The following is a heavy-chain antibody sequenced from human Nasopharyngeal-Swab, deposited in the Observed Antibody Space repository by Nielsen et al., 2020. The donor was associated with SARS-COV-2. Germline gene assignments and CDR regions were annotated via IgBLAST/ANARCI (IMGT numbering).Heavy chain of an antibody. CDR3: AQTTYSGYFDY. V-gene: IGHV4-34*01. D-gene: IGHD2-15*01. Sequence: GSLRLSCAVYGGSFSGYYWSWIRQPPGKGLEWIGEINHSGSTNYNPSLKSRVTISVDTSKNQFSLKLSSVTAADTAVYYCAQTTYSGYFDYWGQGTLVTVSS. CDR2: INHSGST. CDR1: GGSFSGYY. J-gene: IGHJ4*02.